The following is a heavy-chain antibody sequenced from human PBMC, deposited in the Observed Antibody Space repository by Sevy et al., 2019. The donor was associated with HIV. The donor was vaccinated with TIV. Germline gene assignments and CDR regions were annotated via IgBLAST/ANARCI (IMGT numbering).Heavy chain of an antibody. V-gene: IGHV3-49*03. CDR1: GFTFGDYA. D-gene: IGHD5-12*01. CDR2: IRSKAYGGTT. Sequence: GGSLRLSCTASGFTFGDYAMSWFRQAPGKGLEWVGFIRSKAYGGTTEYAASVKGRFTISRDDSKSIAYLQMNSLKTEDTAVYYCTRDETERWLQFDDAFDIWGQGTMVTVSS. J-gene: IGHJ3*02. CDR3: TRDETERWLQFDDAFDI.